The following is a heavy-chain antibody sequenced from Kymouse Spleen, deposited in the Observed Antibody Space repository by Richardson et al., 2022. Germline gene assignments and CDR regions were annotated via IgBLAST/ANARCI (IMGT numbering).Heavy chain of an antibody. Sequence: QLQLQESGPGLVKPSETLSLTCTVSGGSISSSSYYWGWIRQPPGKGLEWIGSIYYSGSTYYNPSLKSRVTISVDTSKNQFSLKLSSVTAADTAVYYCARQGKRDSSSSGWFDPWGQGTLVTVSS. V-gene: IGHV4-39*01. D-gene: IGHD6-6*01. CDR3: ARQGKRDSSSSGWFDP. J-gene: IGHJ5*02. CDR2: IYYSGST. CDR1: GGSISSSSYY.